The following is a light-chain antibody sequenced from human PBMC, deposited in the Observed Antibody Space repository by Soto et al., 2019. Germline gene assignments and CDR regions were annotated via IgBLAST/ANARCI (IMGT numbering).Light chain of an antibody. V-gene: IGKV3-15*01. CDR2: SAS. CDR1: QTLDSM. J-gene: IGKJ1*01. CDR3: QQYKDWPTT. Sequence: IVLTQSPATLSVSPGERATLSCWASQTLDSMVAWYQQKSGQAPRLIIYSASARATGVPARFSGYGSGTDFTLTISSLQSEDLGVYYCQQYKDWPTTFGQGAKVEV.